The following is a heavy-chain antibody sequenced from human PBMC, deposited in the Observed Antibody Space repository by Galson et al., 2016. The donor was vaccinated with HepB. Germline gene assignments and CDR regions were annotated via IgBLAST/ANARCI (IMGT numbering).Heavy chain of an antibody. D-gene: IGHD6-19*01. J-gene: IGHJ6*02. Sequence: QSGAEVKEPGESLKISCKGSGYTFSNFWIGWVRQMPGKGLEWMGRIDPSDSYASYSPSFQGHVTISADKSISTAYLQWSSLKASDSAMYYCARHKSTGWYVRLMDVWGQGTTVTVSS. V-gene: IGHV5-10-1*01. CDR1: GYTFSNFW. CDR2: IDPSDSYA. CDR3: ARHKSTGWYVRLMDV.